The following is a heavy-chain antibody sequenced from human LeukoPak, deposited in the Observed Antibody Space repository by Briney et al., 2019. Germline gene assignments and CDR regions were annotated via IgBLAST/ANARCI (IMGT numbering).Heavy chain of an antibody. Sequence: GASVKVSCKASGYTFTGYYMHWVRQAPGQGLEWMGWINPNSGGTNYAQKFQGRVTMTRDTSISTAYMELSRLRSDDTAVYYCASPLGREKNDAFDIWGQGTMVTVSS. CDR1: GYTFTGYY. J-gene: IGHJ3*02. CDR3: ASPLGREKNDAFDI. V-gene: IGHV1-2*02. CDR2: INPNSGGT.